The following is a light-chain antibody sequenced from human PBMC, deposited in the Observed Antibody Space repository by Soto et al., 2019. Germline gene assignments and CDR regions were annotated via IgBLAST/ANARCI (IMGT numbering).Light chain of an antibody. Sequence: SYELTQPPSVSVAPGQTARITCGGTNIGSKRVHWYQQKPGQAPVLVVFDDRDRPSGIPERFSGSNSGNTATLTISGVGAGDEADYYCQVWDGFSDHYVFGTGTKLTVL. CDR3: QVWDGFSDHYV. V-gene: IGLV3-21*02. J-gene: IGLJ1*01. CDR2: DDR. CDR1: NIGSKR.